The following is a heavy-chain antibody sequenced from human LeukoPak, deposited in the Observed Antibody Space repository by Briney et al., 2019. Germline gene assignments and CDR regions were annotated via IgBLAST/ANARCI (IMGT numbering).Heavy chain of an antibody. CDR2: IHPRGST. J-gene: IGHJ4*02. D-gene: IGHD2-21*02. CDR1: GASISSNKW. V-gene: IGHV4-4*02. Sequence: SETLSLTCTVSGASISSNKWWSWVRQAPGKGLEWIGEIHPRGSTNYNPSLKSRVTISVDKSKNQFSVKLSSVTAADTAVYYCARGGDWQVDYWGQGSLVTVSP. CDR3: ARGGDWQVDY.